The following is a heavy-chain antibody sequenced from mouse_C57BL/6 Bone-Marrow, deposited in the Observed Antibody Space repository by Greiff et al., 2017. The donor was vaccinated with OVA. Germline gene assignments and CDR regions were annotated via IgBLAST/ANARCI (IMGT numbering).Heavy chain of an antibody. CDR3: ARDSTRWYFDV. CDR2: IDPSDSYT. J-gene: IGHJ1*03. V-gene: IGHV1-50*01. CDR1: GYTFTSYW. Sequence: QVQLQQPGAELVKPGAAVKLSCKASGYTFTSYWMQWVKQRPGQGLEWIGEIDPSDSYTNSNQKFKGKATLTVDTSSSTAYMQRSSLTSEDSAVYYCARDSTRWYFDVWGTGTTVTVSS.